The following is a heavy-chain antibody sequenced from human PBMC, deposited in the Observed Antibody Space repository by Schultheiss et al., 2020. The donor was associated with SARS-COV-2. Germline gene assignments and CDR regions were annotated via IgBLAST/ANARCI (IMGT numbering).Heavy chain of an antibody. Sequence: GGSLRLSCAAPGLIFKNYAMTWVRQAPGKGLEWVSVIYSGGNTHYADSVRGRFIISRDNSKNKLYLQMTSLRVEDTAMYYCVRDGPAASYGMDVWGQGTTVTVSS. CDR1: GLIFKNYA. V-gene: IGHV3-66*01. CDR2: IYSGGNT. J-gene: IGHJ6*02. D-gene: IGHD2-2*01. CDR3: VRDGPAASYGMDV.